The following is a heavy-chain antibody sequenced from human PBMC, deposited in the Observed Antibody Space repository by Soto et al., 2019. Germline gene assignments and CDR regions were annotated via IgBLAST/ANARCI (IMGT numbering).Heavy chain of an antibody. CDR2: IYYSGST. J-gene: IGHJ6*02. CDR3: ARDRIEMATNYYYGMDV. V-gene: IGHV4-31*03. D-gene: IGHD5-12*01. CDR1: GGSISSGGYY. Sequence: QVQLQESGPGLVKPSQTLSLTCTVSGGSISSGGYYWSWIRQHPGKGLEWIGYIYYSGSTYYNPSLKSRVTISVDTSKNQFSLNLSSVTAADTAVYYCARDRIEMATNYYYGMDVWGQGTTVTVSS.